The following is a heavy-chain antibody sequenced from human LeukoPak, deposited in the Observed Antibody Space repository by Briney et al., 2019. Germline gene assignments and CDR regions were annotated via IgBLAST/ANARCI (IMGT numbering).Heavy chain of an antibody. CDR1: GFAFNNYA. J-gene: IGHJ4*02. Sequence: PGGSLRLSCAASGFAFNNYAMSWVRQAPGQRLEWVSAILGSGRSAYYADSVKGRFTISRDNSKNSLFLQMNSLRVEDTALYYCSKWGDYDVLTGYYDSDFWGQGTLVTVSA. D-gene: IGHD3-9*01. V-gene: IGHV3-23*01. CDR3: SKWGDYDVLTGYYDSDF. CDR2: ILGSGRSA.